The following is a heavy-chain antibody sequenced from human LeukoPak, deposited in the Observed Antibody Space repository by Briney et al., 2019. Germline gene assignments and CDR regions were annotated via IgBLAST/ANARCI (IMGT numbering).Heavy chain of an antibody. CDR2: INPNSGGT. Sequence: GASVKVSCKASGYTFIDYYIHWVRQAPGQGLEWMGWINPNSGGTNCAQKFQGRVTMTRDTSISTAYMELSSLRSDDTAVYYCARVVELWNSAAGPDYWGQGTLVTVSS. D-gene: IGHD1-7*01. V-gene: IGHV1-2*02. J-gene: IGHJ4*02. CDR1: GYTFIDYY. CDR3: ARVVELWNSAAGPDY.